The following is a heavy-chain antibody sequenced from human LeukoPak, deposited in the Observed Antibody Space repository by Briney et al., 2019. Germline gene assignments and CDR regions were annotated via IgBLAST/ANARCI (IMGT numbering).Heavy chain of an antibody. CDR2: DSDT. J-gene: IGHJ4*02. CDR3: ARHRTSYGSGSSYYFDY. Sequence: DSDTRYSPSFQGQVTISADQSISTAYLQWSSLKASDTAMYYCARHRTSYGSGSSYYFDYWGQGTLVTVSS. D-gene: IGHD3-10*01. V-gene: IGHV5-51*01.